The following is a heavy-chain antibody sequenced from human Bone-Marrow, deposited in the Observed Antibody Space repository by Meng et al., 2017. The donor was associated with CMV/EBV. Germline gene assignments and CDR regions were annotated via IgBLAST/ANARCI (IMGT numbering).Heavy chain of an antibody. D-gene: IGHD3-16*01. CDR2: INPSGGST. Sequence: ASVKVSCKASGYTFTSYYMHWVRQAPGQGLEWMGIINPSGGSTSYAQKFQGRVTMTTDTSTSTAYMELRSLRSDDTAVYYCARVYSLGVIPYSFYFWGQGTLVTVS. V-gene: IGHV1-46*01. J-gene: IGHJ4*02. CDR3: ARVYSLGVIPYSFYF. CDR1: GYTFTSYY.